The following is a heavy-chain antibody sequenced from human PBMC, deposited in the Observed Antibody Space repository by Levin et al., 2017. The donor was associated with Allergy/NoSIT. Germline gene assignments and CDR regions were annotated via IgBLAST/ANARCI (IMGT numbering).Heavy chain of an antibody. CDR2: INPNSGGT. CDR3: ARSGGFVPAASTNYYYYGMEV. Sequence: ASVKVSCKASGYTFTGYYIHWVRQAPGQGLEWMGWINPNSGGTNYAQRFQGRITMTRDTSINTAYMELSGLTSDDTAVYFCARSGGFVPAASTNYYYYGMEVWGQGTTVTVSS. V-gene: IGHV1-2*02. CDR1: GYTFTGYY. J-gene: IGHJ6*02. D-gene: IGHD2-15*01.